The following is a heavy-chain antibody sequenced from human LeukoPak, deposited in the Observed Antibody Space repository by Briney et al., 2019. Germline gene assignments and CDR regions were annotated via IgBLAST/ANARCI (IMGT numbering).Heavy chain of an antibody. V-gene: IGHV3-23*01. CDR1: GFTFSSYA. D-gene: IGHD3-22*01. CDR2: ISGSGGST. CDR3: AKDSPPRRPFFVVVVDFFDY. Sequence: PGGSLRLSCAASGFTFSSYAMSWVRQAPGKGLEWVSAISGSGGSTYYADSVKGRFTISRDNSKNTLYLQMNSLRAEDTAVYYCAKDSPPRRPFFVVVVDFFDYWGQGTLATVSS. J-gene: IGHJ4*02.